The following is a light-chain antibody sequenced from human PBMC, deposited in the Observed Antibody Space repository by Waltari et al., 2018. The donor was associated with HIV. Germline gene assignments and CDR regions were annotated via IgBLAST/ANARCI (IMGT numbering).Light chain of an antibody. CDR1: QSVSSRS. J-gene: IGKJ1*01. Sequence: EIVLPQSPGPLSLSPGERATLSCRASQSVSSRSLAWYQQRPGQAPRLLISGASSRATGIPDRFSGSGSGTDFTLTISRLEPEDFAVYYCQQYGTSPRTFGQGTKVEIK. CDR2: GAS. V-gene: IGKV3-20*01. CDR3: QQYGTSPRT.